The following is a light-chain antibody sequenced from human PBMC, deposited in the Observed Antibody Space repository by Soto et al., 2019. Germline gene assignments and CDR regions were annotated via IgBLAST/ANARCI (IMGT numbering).Light chain of an antibody. J-gene: IGKJ2*01. CDR2: AAS. V-gene: IGKV3-20*01. CDR3: QQDYTSPYT. Sequence: EIVLTQSPGTLSLSPGERATLSCRASQSVSSSYLAWYQQKPGQAPRLLIYAASSRATGIPDRFSGSGSGTDFTLTITRLEPEDCAVYYCQQDYTSPYTFGQGSKREIK. CDR1: QSVSSSY.